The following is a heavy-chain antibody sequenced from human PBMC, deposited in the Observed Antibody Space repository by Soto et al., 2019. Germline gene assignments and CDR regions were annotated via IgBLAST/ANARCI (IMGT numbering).Heavy chain of an antibody. J-gene: IGHJ4*02. CDR2: ISAYSGNT. CDR3: ARDRITMVRGADIDY. Sequence: ASVKVSCEASGYTFTSYGISWVRQAPGQGLEWMGWISAYSGNTNYAQKLQGRVTMTTDTSTGTAYMELRSLRSDDAAVYYCARDRITMVRGADIDYWGQGTLVTVSS. V-gene: IGHV1-18*04. CDR1: GYTFTSYG. D-gene: IGHD3-10*01.